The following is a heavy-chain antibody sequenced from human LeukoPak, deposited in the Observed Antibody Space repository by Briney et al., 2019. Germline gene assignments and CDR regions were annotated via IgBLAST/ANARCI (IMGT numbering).Heavy chain of an antibody. Sequence: PGRSLRLSCAASGFTFSSYAMHWVRQTPGKGLDWVAVISHDGSDKFYAGSVKGRFTISRDNSKNTLYLQMNSLRAEDTAVYYCAKSQGELADYWGQGTLVTVSS. CDR2: ISHDGSDK. CDR1: GFTFSSYA. V-gene: IGHV3-30-3*02. CDR3: AKSQGELADY. D-gene: IGHD1-26*01. J-gene: IGHJ4*02.